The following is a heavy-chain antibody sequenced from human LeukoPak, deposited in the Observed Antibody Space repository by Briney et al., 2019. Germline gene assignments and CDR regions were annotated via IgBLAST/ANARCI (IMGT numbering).Heavy chain of an antibody. V-gene: IGHV3-21*01. D-gene: IGHD3-3*01. J-gene: IGHJ4*02. CDR2: ISSSSSYI. Sequence: PGGSLRLSCAASGFTFSSYSMNWVRQAPGKGLEWVSSISSSSSYIYYADSVKGRFTISRDNSKNTLYLQMNSLRAEDTAVYYCAKETYDFWGGSPVLDYWGQGTLVTVSS. CDR3: AKETYDFWGGSPVLDY. CDR1: GFTFSSYS.